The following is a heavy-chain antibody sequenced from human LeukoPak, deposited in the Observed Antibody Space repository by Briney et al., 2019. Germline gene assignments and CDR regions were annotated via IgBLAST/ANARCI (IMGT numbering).Heavy chain of an antibody. V-gene: IGHV1-2*02. D-gene: IGHD2-21*02. CDR2: INPQSGAT. J-gene: IGHJ4*02. Sequence: ASVTVSFKSSGYSFIDYSIHWVRQAPGQGLEWMGGINPQSGATNYSQNFQGRVTMTRDTSINTAYMELSSLRSDDTAMYYCARAFCGVGCYKADCWGQGTLLTVSS. CDR3: ARAFCGVGCYKADC. CDR1: GYSFIDYS.